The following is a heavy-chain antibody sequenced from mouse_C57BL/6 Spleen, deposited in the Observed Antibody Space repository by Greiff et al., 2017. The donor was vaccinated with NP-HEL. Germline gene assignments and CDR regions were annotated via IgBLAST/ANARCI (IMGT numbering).Heavy chain of an antibody. CDR1: GYTFTDYS. D-gene: IGHD2-4*01. Sequence: EVQLQQSGPVLVKPGASVKMSCKASGYTFTDYSMNWVKQSHGKSLEWIGVINPYNGGTSYNQKFKGKATLTVDKSSSTAYMELNSLTSEDSAVYYCAIYYDYDRGFAYWGQGTLVTVSA. CDR3: AIYYDYDRGFAY. J-gene: IGHJ3*01. CDR2: INPYNGGT. V-gene: IGHV1-19*01.